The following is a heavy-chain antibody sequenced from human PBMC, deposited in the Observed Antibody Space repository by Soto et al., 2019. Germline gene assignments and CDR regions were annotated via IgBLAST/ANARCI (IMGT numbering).Heavy chain of an antibody. V-gene: IGHV4-30-4*01. CDR3: AREGGESSDGLYYFDS. Sequence: SETLSLTCTVSGGSTSSDNYWSLIRQPPGKGLEWIGHIYYSGNTDYNPSLKSRLAISIDTSKNQFSLKLSSVTAADTAVYFCAREGGESSDGLYYFDSWGQGSLVTVSS. D-gene: IGHD3-16*01. CDR1: GGSTSSDNY. CDR2: IYYSGNT. J-gene: IGHJ4*02.